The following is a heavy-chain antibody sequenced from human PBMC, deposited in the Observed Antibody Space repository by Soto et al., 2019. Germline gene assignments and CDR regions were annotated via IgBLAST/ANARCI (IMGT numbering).Heavy chain of an antibody. Sequence: PSETLSLTCTVSGGSISSGDYYWSWIRQPPGKGLEWIGYIYYSGSTYYNPSLKSRVTISVDTSKNQFSLKLSSVTAADTAVYYCARDLLRDSGYDFVSHYFDYWGQGTLVTVSS. CDR2: IYYSGST. J-gene: IGHJ4*02. CDR3: ARDLLRDSGYDFVSHYFDY. CDR1: GGSISSGDYY. D-gene: IGHD5-12*01. V-gene: IGHV4-30-4*01.